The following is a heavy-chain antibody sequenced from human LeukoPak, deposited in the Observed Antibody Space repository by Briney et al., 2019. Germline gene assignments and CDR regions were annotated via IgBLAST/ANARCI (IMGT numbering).Heavy chain of an antibody. CDR3: ASPQGHDPGTV. J-gene: IGHJ4*02. D-gene: IGHD3-3*01. V-gene: IGHV1-69*05. CDR2: IIPIFGTA. CDR1: GGTLSSYA. Sequence: GASVKVSCKASGGTLSSYAISWVRQAPGQGLEWMGRIIPIFGTANYAQKFQGRVTITTDESTSTAYMELSSLRSEDTAVFYCASPQGHDPGTVWGQGTLVTVSS.